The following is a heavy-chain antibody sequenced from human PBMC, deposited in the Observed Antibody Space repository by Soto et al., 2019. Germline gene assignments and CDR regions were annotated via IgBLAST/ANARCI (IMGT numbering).Heavy chain of an antibody. V-gene: IGHV3-48*03. J-gene: IGHJ6*02. CDR2: ISSSGSTI. CDR1: GFTFSSYE. D-gene: IGHD3-9*01. CDR3: ARAYYDILTGCVYYGMDV. Sequence: PGGSLRLSCAASGFTFSSYEMNWVRQAPGKGLEWVSYISSSGSTIYYADSVKGRFTISRDNAKNSLYLQMNSLRAEDTAVYYCARAYYDILTGCVYYGMDVWGQGTTVTVSS.